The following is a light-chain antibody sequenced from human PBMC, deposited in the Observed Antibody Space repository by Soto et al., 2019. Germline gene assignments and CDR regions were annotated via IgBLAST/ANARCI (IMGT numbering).Light chain of an antibody. V-gene: IGKV4-1*01. CDR2: WAS. Sequence: DIVMTQSPDSLAVSLGERATINCKSSQSVLYSSNNKNYLAWYQQKPGQPPKLLIYWASTRGSGVPDRFSGSGSGTDFTLTISSLQAEDVAFYYCQQHYITPFAFGPGTKVDIK. CDR1: QSVLYSSNNKNY. J-gene: IGKJ3*01. CDR3: QQHYITPFA.